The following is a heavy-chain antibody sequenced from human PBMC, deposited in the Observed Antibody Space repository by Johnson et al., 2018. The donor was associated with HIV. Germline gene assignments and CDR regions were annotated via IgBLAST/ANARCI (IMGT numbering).Heavy chain of an antibody. V-gene: IGHV3-48*04. CDR3: ARDGSGSSPVDAFDI. D-gene: IGHD1-26*01. Sequence: VQLVESGGGVVQPGRSLRLSCAASRFTFSSYALHWVRQAPGKGLEWVSYISSSGSTIYYAYSVKGRFTISRDNAKNSLYLQMNSLIAEDTAVYYCARDGSGSSPVDAFDIWGQGTMVTVSS. J-gene: IGHJ3*02. CDR2: ISSSGSTI. CDR1: RFTFSSYA.